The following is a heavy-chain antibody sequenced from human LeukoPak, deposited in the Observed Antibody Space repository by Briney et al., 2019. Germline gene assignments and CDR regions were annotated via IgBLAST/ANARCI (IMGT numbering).Heavy chain of an antibody. J-gene: IGHJ4*02. CDR3: VKDRGLRNQWLQVTYDS. V-gene: IGHV3-9*01. D-gene: IGHD5-24*01. CDR2: ISWNSVNI. CDR1: GFTFDDYA. Sequence: PGRPLRLSCAASGFTFDDYAMHWVRQAPGKGLEWVSGISWNSVNIGHEDSVKGRFTISRYNAKNSLHLQMNSLRPEDTALYYCVKDRGLRNQWLQVTYDSWGQGTLVTVSS.